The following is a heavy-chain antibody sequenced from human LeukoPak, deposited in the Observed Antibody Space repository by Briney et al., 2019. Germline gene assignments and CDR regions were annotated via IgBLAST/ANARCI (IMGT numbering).Heavy chain of an antibody. D-gene: IGHD5-12*01. J-gene: IGHJ4*02. Sequence: ASVKVSCKASGGTFSSYAISWVRQAPGQGLEWMGGIIPIFGTANYAQKFQGRVTITTDESTSTAYMELSSLKVEDTAVYYCAREGSRSRSPNSGYVLDYWGQGTLVTVSS. CDR1: GGTFSSYA. CDR2: IIPIFGTA. CDR3: AREGSRSRSPNSGYVLDY. V-gene: IGHV1-69*05.